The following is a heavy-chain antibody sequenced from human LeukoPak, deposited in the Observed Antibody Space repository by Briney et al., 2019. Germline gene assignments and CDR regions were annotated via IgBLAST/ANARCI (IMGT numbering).Heavy chain of an antibody. Sequence: PSETLSLTCAVSGGSISSGGYSWSWIRQPPGKGLEWIGYIYHSGSTYYNPSLKSRVTISVDRSQNQFSLKLSSVTAADTAVYYCAARMDFWSGYYANWFDPWGQGTLVTVSS. CDR1: GGSISSGGYS. CDR2: IYHSGST. J-gene: IGHJ5*02. V-gene: IGHV4-30-2*01. D-gene: IGHD3-3*01. CDR3: AARMDFWSGYYANWFDP.